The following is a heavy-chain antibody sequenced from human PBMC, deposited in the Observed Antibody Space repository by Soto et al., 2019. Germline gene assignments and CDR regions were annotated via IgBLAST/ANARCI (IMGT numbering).Heavy chain of an antibody. J-gene: IGHJ4*02. CDR3: ARDRRGGTRPHYYDSSGYYNPFDR. Sequence: SETLSLTCTVSGGSISFYYWSWIRQPAGKGLEWIGRVYSSGNTNYNPSLKSRLTMSVDTSNNQFSLKLRSVSAADTAMYYCARDRRGGTRPHYYDSSGYYNPFDRWGQGTLVTVSS. CDR1: GGSISFYY. V-gene: IGHV4-4*07. D-gene: IGHD3-22*01. CDR2: VYSSGNT.